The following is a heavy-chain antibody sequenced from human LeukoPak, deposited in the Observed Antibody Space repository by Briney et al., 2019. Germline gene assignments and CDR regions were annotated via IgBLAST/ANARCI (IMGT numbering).Heavy chain of an antibody. CDR2: ISYDAGNK. J-gene: IGHJ4*02. CDR3: ARRTTTVVTIDY. V-gene: IGHV3-30*04. Sequence: PGGSLRLSCAASGFTFNTYAMHWVRQAPGMGLEWVAVISYDAGNKYYADSVKGRFTISRDNSKNTLYLQMNSLRAEDTAVYYCARRTTTVVTIDYWGQGTLVTVSS. CDR1: GFTFNTYA. D-gene: IGHD4-23*01.